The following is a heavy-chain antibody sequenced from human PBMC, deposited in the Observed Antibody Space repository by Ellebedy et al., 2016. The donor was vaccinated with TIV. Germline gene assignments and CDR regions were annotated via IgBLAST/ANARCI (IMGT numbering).Heavy chain of an antibody. Sequence: GGSLRLXXAASGFTFGDYAMSWVRQAPGKGLDWVSGIGKGGDTYYADSVRGRFTISRDNSKNTLYMQMNSLRAEDTAVYYCVKGGWGSYSDYWGQGIVVTVFS. V-gene: IGHV3-23*01. CDR3: VKGGWGSYSDY. J-gene: IGHJ4*02. CDR1: GFTFGDYA. CDR2: IGKGGDT. D-gene: IGHD7-27*01.